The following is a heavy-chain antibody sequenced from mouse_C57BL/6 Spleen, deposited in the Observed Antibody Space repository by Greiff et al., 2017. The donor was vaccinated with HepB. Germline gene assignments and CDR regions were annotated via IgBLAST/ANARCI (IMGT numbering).Heavy chain of an antibody. D-gene: IGHD4-1*02. V-gene: IGHV1-50*01. Sequence: VQLQQSGAELVKPGASVKLSCKASGYTFTSYWMQWVKQRPGQGLEWIGEIDPSDSYTNYNQKFKGKATLTVDTSSSTAYMQLSSLTSEDSAVYSCARSSTGTGFAYWGQGTLVTVSA. J-gene: IGHJ3*01. CDR3: ARSSTGTGFAY. CDR1: GYTFTSYW. CDR2: IDPSDSYT.